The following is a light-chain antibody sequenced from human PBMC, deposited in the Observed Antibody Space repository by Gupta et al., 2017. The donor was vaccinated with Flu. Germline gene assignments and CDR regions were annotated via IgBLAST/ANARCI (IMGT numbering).Light chain of an antibody. CDR2: ATS. V-gene: IGKV1-9*01. CDR3: QQLKNYPPIT. J-gene: IGKJ5*01. Sequence: DVHLTQSPPFLSASVGDRVTITCRASQVISSYLAWYQQKSGKAPKLLIYATSTWQSGVPSRFSGSGSGKEFTLTITSRQQEEFATYYCQQLKNYPPITFGQGTRLEIK. CDR1: QVISSY.